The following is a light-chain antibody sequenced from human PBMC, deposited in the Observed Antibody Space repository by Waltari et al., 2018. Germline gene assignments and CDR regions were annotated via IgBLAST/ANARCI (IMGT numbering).Light chain of an antibody. V-gene: IGLV10-54*01. Sequence: QAGLTQPPSVSKGLRQTATLTCTGNSNNVGNQGAAWLQQHQGHPPKLLSYRSNNWPSGISERLSASRSGNTASLTITGLQPEDEGDYYCSAWDNSLSVWVFGGGTKLTVL. J-gene: IGLJ3*02. CDR1: SNNVGNQG. CDR3: SAWDNSLSVWV. CDR2: RSN.